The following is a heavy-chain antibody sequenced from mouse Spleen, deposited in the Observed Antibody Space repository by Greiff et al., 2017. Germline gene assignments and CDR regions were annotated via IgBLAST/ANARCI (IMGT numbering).Heavy chain of an antibody. D-gene: IGHD1-1*01. J-gene: IGHJ3*01. V-gene: IGHV1-61*01. CDR3: ARGRGSSHWFAY. CDR1: GYTFTSYW. Sequence: QVQLQQPGAELVRPGSSVKLSCKASGYTFTSYWMDWVKQRPGQGLEWIGNIYPSDSETHYNQKFKDKATLTVDKSSSTAYMQLSSLTSEDSAVYYCARGRGSSHWFAYWGQGTLVTVSA. CDR2: IYPSDSET.